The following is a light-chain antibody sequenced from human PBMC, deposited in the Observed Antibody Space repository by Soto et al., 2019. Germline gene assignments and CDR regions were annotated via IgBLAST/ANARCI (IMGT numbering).Light chain of an antibody. CDR3: MQGTHWPPT. V-gene: IGKV2-30*01. CDR1: QSVVYSDGIAY. CDR2: RVS. Sequence: DVVMTQSPLSLPVTLGQPASISCRSSQSVVYSDGIAYLTWFQQRPGQSPRRLIYRVSNRDSGVPDRFSGSESGTDFTLKISRVEAEAVGVYYCMQGTHWPPTFGRGTKVEIK. J-gene: IGKJ1*01.